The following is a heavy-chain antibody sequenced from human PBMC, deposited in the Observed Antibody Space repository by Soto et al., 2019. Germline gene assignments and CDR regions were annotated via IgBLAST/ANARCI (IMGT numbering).Heavy chain of an antibody. Sequence: SETLSLTCAVSGYSISSGYYWGWIRQPPGKGLEWIGNIHHSGTTYYNPSLKSRVTISIDRSKNQFSLKLISVTAADTAVYYCARAGDTMVRGVITMNYYGMDVWGQGTTVTVSS. V-gene: IGHV4-38-2*01. J-gene: IGHJ6*02. CDR3: ARAGDTMVRGVITMNYYGMDV. D-gene: IGHD3-10*01. CDR2: IHHSGTT. CDR1: GYSISSGYY.